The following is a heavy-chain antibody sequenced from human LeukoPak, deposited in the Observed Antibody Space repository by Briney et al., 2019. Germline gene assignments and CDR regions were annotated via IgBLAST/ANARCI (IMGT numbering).Heavy chain of an antibody. CDR3: AKNHNRRLSGPFDY. Sequence: GGSLRLSCAASEFTFSSYTVSWVRQAPGKGLEWVSAISGSGGSTYYADSVKGRFTISRDNSKNTLYLQMNSLRAEDTAVYYCAKNHNRRLSGPFDYWGQGTLVTVSS. J-gene: IGHJ4*02. V-gene: IGHV3-23*01. D-gene: IGHD1-14*01. CDR1: EFTFSSYT. CDR2: ISGSGGST.